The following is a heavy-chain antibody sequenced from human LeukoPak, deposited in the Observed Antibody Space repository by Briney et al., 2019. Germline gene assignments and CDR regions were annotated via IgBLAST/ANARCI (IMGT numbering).Heavy chain of an antibody. V-gene: IGHV5-51*01. CDR1: GYNFSCYW. Sequence: GAALLSSCKCSGYNFSCYWIDWRRQMAGKGLEWMGIIYTGDSDTRYSPFFQGQVTSSAGKSIRTAYPQWNSLKASDTAMYFCARGGSFGTWETIDSWGQGTLVTVSS. J-gene: IGHJ4*02. CDR2: IYTGDSDT. CDR3: ARGGSFGTWETIDS. D-gene: IGHD3-10*01.